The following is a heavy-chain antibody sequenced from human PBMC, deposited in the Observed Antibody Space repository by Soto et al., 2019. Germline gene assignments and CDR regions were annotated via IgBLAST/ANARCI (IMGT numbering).Heavy chain of an antibody. V-gene: IGHV3-30-3*01. CDR1: GFTFSSYA. Sequence: SLRLSCAASGFTFSSYAMHWVRQAPGKGLEWVAVISYDGGNKYYADSVKGRFTISRDNSKNTLYLQMNSLRAEDSAVYYCAREAESFDYWGQGTLVTVSS. CDR3: AREAESFDY. J-gene: IGHJ4*02. D-gene: IGHD6-13*01. CDR2: ISYDGGNK.